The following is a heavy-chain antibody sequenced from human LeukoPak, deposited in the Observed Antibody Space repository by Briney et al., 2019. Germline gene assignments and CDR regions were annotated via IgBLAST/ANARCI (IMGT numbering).Heavy chain of an antibody. V-gene: IGHV4-39*01. Sequence: SETLSLTCAVSGGSIISSSYNWGWIRQPPGKGLEWIGTIYHSGTTYYNPSLKSRVTISVDTSKNQFFLKLSSVTAADTAVYYCARLPTGYPNWFDPWGQGSLVTVSS. CDR1: GGSIISSSYN. CDR2: IYHSGTT. D-gene: IGHD3-9*01. CDR3: ARLPTGYPNWFDP. J-gene: IGHJ5*02.